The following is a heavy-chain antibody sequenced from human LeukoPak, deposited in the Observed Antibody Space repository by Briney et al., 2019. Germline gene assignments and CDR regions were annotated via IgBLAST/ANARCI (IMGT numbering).Heavy chain of an antibody. CDR1: GYSFTSYW. D-gene: IGHD3-9*01. CDR3: AGHQGIGLRYFDWLNFDY. V-gene: IGHV5-10-1*01. J-gene: IGHJ4*02. Sequence: KGGESLKISCKGSGYSFTSYWISWVRQMPGKGLEWMGRIDPSDSYTNYSPSFQGHVTISADKSISTAYLQWSSLKASDTAMYYCAGHQGIGLRYFDWLNFDYWGQGTLVTVSS. CDR2: IDPSDSYT.